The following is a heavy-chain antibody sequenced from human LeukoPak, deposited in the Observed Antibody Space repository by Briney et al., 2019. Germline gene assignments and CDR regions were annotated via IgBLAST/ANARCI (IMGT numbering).Heavy chain of an antibody. V-gene: IGHV3-23*01. J-gene: IGHJ6*02. Sequence: PGGSLRLSCAASGFTFNNYAMSWVRQAPGKGLEWVSAITNSGGSTYYADSVKGRFTISRDNSKNTLYLQMNSLRAVDTAVYYCAKGRDRYNSWGMDVWSQGTTVTVS. CDR2: ITNSGGST. CDR3: AKGRDRYNSWGMDV. CDR1: GFTFNNYA. D-gene: IGHD5-24*01.